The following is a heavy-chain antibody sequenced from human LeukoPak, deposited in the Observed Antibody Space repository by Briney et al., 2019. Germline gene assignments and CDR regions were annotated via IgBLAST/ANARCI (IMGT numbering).Heavy chain of an antibody. CDR2: IIPILGIA. CDR3: ARDKFRPYSSGWYEFDY. V-gene: IGHV1-69*04. CDR1: GGTFSSYA. D-gene: IGHD6-19*01. Sequence: SVKVSCKASGGTFSSYAISWVRQAPGQGLEWMGRIIPILGIANYAQKFQGRVTITADKSTSTAYMELSSLRSEDTAVYYCARDKFRPYSSGWYEFDYWGQGTLVTVCS. J-gene: IGHJ4*02.